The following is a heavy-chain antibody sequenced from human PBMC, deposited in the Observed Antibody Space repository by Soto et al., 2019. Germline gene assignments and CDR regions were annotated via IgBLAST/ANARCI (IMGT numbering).Heavy chain of an antibody. CDR1: GFTFSSHA. V-gene: IGHV3-23*01. J-gene: IGHJ4*02. D-gene: IGHD2-8*01. CDR3: AKKRSGSWSMGCFDS. Sequence: LRLSCAASGFTFSSHAMNWVRQAPGKGLEWVSAISGSADDIYYADSVKGRFTISRDTSTNTVFLQMNSLRAEDTALYYCAKKRSGSWSMGCFDSWGQGTLVTVPQ. CDR2: ISGSADDI.